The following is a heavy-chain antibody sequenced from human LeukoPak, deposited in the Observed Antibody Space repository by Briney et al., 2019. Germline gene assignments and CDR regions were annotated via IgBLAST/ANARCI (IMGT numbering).Heavy chain of an antibody. D-gene: IGHD2-8*01. CDR1: GFTFSSYG. CDR2: IWYDGSNK. V-gene: IGHV3-33*01. Sequence: GGSLRLSCAASGFTFSSYGMHWVRQAPGKGLEWVAVIWYDGSNKYYADSVKGRFTISRDNSKNTLYLQMNSLRAEDTAVYCCAREGGAGGTIDYWGQGTLVTVSS. J-gene: IGHJ4*02. CDR3: AREGGAGGTIDY.